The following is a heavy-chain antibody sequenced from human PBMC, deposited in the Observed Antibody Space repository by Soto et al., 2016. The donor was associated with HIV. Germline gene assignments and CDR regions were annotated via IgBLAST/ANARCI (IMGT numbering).Heavy chain of an antibody. CDR2: ISPIFGTP. CDR3: GRDRASSGSYYSANYYGMDV. Sequence: QVHLVQSGAEVKKPGSSVKVSCKTYGDTFCKYPISWVRQAPGQGLEWMGGISPIFGTPNYAQKFQGRVTITADESTSTAYMELTSLRSDDTAVYYCGRDRASSGSYYSANYYGMDVWGQGTTVTVS. J-gene: IGHJ6*02. V-gene: IGHV1-69*13. CDR1: GDTFCKYP. D-gene: IGHD3-10*01.